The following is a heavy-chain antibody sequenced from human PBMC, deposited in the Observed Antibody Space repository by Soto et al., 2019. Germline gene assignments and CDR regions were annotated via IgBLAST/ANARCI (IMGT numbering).Heavy chain of an antibody. CDR1: GYSFTTYG. Sequence: ASVQVSCKTSGYSFTTYGLSWVRQAPGRGLEWVGWISGYNGNTNYAQKFQGTVILTTDTPTTTGYMEIKSLSSDDTAVYYCVRDTQHYHGSGTARFEYWGQGTRVTVS. CDR2: ISGYNGNT. D-gene: IGHD3-22*01. V-gene: IGHV1-18*01. J-gene: IGHJ4*02. CDR3: VRDTQHYHGSGTARFEY.